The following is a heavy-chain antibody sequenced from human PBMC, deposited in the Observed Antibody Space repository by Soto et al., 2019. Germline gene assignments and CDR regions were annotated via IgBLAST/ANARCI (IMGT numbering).Heavy chain of an antibody. D-gene: IGHD1-1*01. CDR1: GGSFSDYY. Sequence: QVQLQQWGAGLLKPSETLSPTCAVYGGSFSDYYWSWIRQPPGKGLDWIGEITLTGGFDSNPSLDSEATISFATTTNQCSLKLSSVTTADTALYYYATGRQRPSAAYKGHGYYGMDVWGPGTTVTFSS. CDR3: ATGRQRPSAAYKGHGYYGMDV. CDR2: ITLTGGF. J-gene: IGHJ6*02. V-gene: IGHV4-34*01.